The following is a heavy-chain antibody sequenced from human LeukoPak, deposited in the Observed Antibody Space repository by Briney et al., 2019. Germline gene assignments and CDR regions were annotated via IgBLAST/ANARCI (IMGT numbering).Heavy chain of an antibody. Sequence: SETLSLTCAVYGESFSGYYWSWIRQPPGKGLEWMGEINHSGSTNQNPSLKSRVTISVDMCKSQFSLKLSSVTAADTAVCYCAGAPAVGDYGFDYWGQGTLVTVSS. V-gene: IGHV4-34*01. CDR1: GESFSGYY. CDR3: AGAPAVGDYGFDY. CDR2: INHSGST. J-gene: IGHJ4*02. D-gene: IGHD4-17*01.